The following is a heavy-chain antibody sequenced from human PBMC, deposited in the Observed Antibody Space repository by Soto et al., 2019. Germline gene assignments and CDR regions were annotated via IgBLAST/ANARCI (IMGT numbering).Heavy chain of an antibody. D-gene: IGHD2-21*02. V-gene: IGHV1-46*01. CDR3: ARGGSVVVVTDGFDH. Sequence: ASVQVSCMASGYTFTSFYLHWVRQAPGQGLEWMGRINPSGGSTSYAQRFQGRVTVTRDTSTSTVYMELSSLRSDDTAVYYCARGGSVVVVTDGFDHWGQGTLVTVSS. J-gene: IGHJ4*02. CDR2: INPSGGST. CDR1: GYTFTSFY.